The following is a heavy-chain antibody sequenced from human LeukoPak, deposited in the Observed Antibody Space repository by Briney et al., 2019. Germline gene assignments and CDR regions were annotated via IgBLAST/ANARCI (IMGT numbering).Heavy chain of an antibody. CDR3: ARDHHYGSGSYYSPYYFDY. D-gene: IGHD3-10*01. V-gene: IGHV3-7*01. CDR1: GFTFSDYY. J-gene: IGHJ4*02. Sequence: GGSLRLSCAASGFTFSDYYMSWIRQAPGKGLEWVANIKQDGSEKYYVDSVKGRFTISRDNAKNSLYLQMNSLRAEDTAVYYCARDHHYGSGSYYSPYYFDYWGQGTLVTVSS. CDR2: IKQDGSEK.